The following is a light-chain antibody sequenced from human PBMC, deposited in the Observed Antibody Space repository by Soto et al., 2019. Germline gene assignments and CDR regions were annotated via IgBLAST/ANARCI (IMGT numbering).Light chain of an antibody. Sequence: QSALTQPASVSGSPGQSITMSCTGTSSDVGTYNYVPWYQQHPGKAPKVMIYEVSNRPSGVSNRFSGSKSGNTASLTISGLQAEDEADYYCSSYTSSSTYVFGTGTKVTVL. CDR3: SSYTSSSTYV. CDR1: SSDVGTYNY. CDR2: EVS. J-gene: IGLJ1*01. V-gene: IGLV2-14*01.